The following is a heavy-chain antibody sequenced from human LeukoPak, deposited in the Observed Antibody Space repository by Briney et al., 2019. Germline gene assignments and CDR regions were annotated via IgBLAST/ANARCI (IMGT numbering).Heavy chain of an antibody. D-gene: IGHD6-19*01. V-gene: IGHV4-39*01. Sequence: NPSETLSLTCTVSGGSISSSSYYWGWIRQPPGKGLEWIGSIYYSGSTYYNPSLKSRVTISVDTSKNQFSLKLSSVTAADTAVYYCARQSFRGWYFASWGEFYWGQGTLVTVSS. J-gene: IGHJ4*02. CDR1: GGSISSSSYY. CDR2: IYYSGST. CDR3: ARQSFRGWYFASWGEFY.